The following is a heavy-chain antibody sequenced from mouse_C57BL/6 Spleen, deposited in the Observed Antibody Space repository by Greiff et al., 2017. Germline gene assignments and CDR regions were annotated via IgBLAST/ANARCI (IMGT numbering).Heavy chain of an antibody. J-gene: IGHJ2*01. CDR1: GYTFTSYG. D-gene: IGHD2-3*01. CDR3: ARGLIRYFDY. V-gene: IGHV1-81*01. Sequence: VQLQQPGAELVRPGASVKLSCKASGYTFTSYGISWVKQRTGQGLEWIGEIYPTSGNTNYNEKFKGKATLTADTSSSTAYMPLRSLTSEDSAVYFGARGLIRYFDYWGQGTTLTVSS. CDR2: IYPTSGNT.